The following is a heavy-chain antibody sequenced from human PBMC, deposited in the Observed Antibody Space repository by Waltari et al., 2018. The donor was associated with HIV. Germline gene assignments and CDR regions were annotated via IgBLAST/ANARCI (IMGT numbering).Heavy chain of an antibody. CDR3: AREKVTIYGVIQNIDY. V-gene: IGHV3-23*01. D-gene: IGHD3-3*01. CDR1: GLTFSRNA. J-gene: IGHJ4*02. Sequence: EVQLLVSGRGLVRPGGSLRLSCTASGLTFSRNAMPWVRQAPGKGLEWVSSISGSGGSTYYADSLKGRFSISRDNSKNTIYLQMNSLRAEDTAVYYCAREKVTIYGVIQNIDYWGRGILVTVSS. CDR2: ISGSGGST.